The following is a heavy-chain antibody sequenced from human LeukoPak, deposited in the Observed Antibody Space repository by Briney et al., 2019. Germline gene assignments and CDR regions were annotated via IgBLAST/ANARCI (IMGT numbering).Heavy chain of an antibody. D-gene: IGHD6-19*01. CDR3: AKDQDSSAWYSFDS. CDR2: ISYDGSNK. J-gene: IGHJ4*02. Sequence: PGGSLRLSCAASGVTFSSYGMHWVRQAPGKGLEWVAVISYDGSNKYYADSVKGRFTISRDNSKNTLYLQMSSLRGEDTAVYYCAKDQDSSAWYSFDSWGQGTLVTVSS. CDR1: GVTFSSYG. V-gene: IGHV3-30*18.